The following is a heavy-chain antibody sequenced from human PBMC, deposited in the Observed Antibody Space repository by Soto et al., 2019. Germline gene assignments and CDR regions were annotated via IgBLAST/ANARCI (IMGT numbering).Heavy chain of an antibody. D-gene: IGHD3-16*02. CDR2: IYSGGST. Sequence: EVQLVESGGGLIQPGGSLRLSCAASGFTVSSNYMSWVRQAPGKGLEWVSVIYSGGSTYYADSVKGRFTISRDNYKNTLYLQMNSLRAEDTAVYYCARGGDYDYVWGSYRYTGDYWCQGTLVTVSS. CDR1: GFTVSSNY. CDR3: ARGGDYDYVWGSYRYTGDY. J-gene: IGHJ4*02. V-gene: IGHV3-53*01.